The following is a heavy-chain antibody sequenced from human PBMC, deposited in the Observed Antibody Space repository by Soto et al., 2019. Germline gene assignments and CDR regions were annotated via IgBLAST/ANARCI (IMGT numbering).Heavy chain of an antibody. D-gene: IGHD5-18*01. CDR3: SHGYYQYFDS. CDR2: IKSKTDGGTA. J-gene: IGHJ4*02. V-gene: IGHV3-15*07. Sequence: GGSLRLSCAVSGVTLSNVRMNWVRQAPGKGPEWVGRIKSKTDGGTADYAAPVKGRFTISRDDSENTLYLQMNSLKTEDTAVYYCSHGYYQYFDSWGQGTPVTVSS. CDR1: GVTLSNVR.